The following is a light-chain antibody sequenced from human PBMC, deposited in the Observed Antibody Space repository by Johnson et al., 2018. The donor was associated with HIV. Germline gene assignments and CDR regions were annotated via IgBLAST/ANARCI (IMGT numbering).Light chain of an antibody. CDR3: GPWDSRLRVYV. CDR1: SSNIGNNY. Sequence: QSVLTQPPSVSAAPGQKVTISCSGSSSNIGNNYVSWYQQLPGTAPKLLIYENNKRPSGIPDRFSGSKSGTSATLGITGLQTGDEADYYCGPWDSRLRVYVFGTGTKVTVL. V-gene: IGLV1-51*02. CDR2: ENN. J-gene: IGLJ1*01.